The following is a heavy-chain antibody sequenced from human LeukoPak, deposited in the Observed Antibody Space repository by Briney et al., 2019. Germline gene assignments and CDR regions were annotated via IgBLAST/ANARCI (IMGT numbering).Heavy chain of an antibody. CDR3: ARVEQGAAIPP. Sequence: ASVKVSCKASGYTFTGYYMHWVRQAPGQGLEWMGIINPSGGSTSYAQKFQGRVTMTRDTSTSTVYMELSSLRSEDTAVYYCARVEQGAAIPPWGQGTLVTVSS. J-gene: IGHJ5*02. D-gene: IGHD2-2*02. CDR1: GYTFTGYY. V-gene: IGHV1-46*01. CDR2: INPSGGST.